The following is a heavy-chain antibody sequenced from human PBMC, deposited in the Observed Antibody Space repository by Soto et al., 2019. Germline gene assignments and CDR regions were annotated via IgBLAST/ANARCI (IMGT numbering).Heavy chain of an antibody. CDR1: GFTFSGSA. Sequence: EVQLVESGGGLVQPGGSLKLSCAASGFTFSGSAMHWVRQASGKGLEWVGRIRSKANSYATAYAASVKGRFTISRDDSKNTAYLQMNILKTEDTAVYYCRPDYCSGGSCFDYWGQGTLVTVSS. CDR2: IRSKANSYAT. J-gene: IGHJ4*02. D-gene: IGHD2-15*01. CDR3: RPDYCSGGSCFDY. V-gene: IGHV3-73*01.